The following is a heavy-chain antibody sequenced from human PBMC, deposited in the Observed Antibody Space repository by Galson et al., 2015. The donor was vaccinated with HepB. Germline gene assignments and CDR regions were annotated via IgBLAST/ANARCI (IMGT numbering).Heavy chain of an antibody. D-gene: IGHD2-8*02. CDR1: GFNFNDYG. V-gene: IGHV3-33*01. J-gene: IGHJ5*02. Sequence: SLRLSCAASGFNFNDYGMHWVRQAPGKGLEWVTLIWYDGSNKFYADSVKGRFTISRDNAKNSLYLQMNSLRAEDTAVYYCARVGGFIVLVVYAILREGWFDPWGQGTLVTVSS. CDR2: IWYDGSNK. CDR3: ARVGGFIVLVVYAILREGWFDP.